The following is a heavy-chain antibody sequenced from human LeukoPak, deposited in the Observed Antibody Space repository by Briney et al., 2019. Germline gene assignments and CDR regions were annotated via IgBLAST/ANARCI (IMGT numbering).Heavy chain of an antibody. CDR1: GYTFTSYA. J-gene: IGHJ4*02. CDR3: AGVPSGYYLAAVGYYFDY. D-gene: IGHD3-3*01. Sequence: ASVKVSCKASGYTFTSYAMHWVRQAPGQRLEWMGWINAGNGNTKYSQKFQGRVTITRDTSASTAYMELSSLRSEDTAVYYCAGVPSGYYLAAVGYYFDYWGQGTLVTVSS. CDR2: INAGNGNT. V-gene: IGHV1-3*01.